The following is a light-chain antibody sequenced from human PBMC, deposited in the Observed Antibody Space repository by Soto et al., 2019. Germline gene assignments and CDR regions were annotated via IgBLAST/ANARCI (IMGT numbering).Light chain of an antibody. CDR1: QSVSNSY. Sequence: EIVLTQSPGTLSLSPGERAPLSCRASQSVSNSYLAWHQQKPGQAPRLLIYDASNRATGIPDRFSGSGSGTDFTLTISRLEPEDFAVYYCQQYSSSPKTFGQGTKVDIK. CDR3: QQYSSSPKT. J-gene: IGKJ1*01. CDR2: DAS. V-gene: IGKV3-20*01.